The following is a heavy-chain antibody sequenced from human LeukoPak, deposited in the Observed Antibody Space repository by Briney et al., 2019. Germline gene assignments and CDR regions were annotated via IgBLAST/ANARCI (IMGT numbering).Heavy chain of an antibody. Sequence: GGSLRLSCAASGFTFSSYSMSWVRQAPGKGLEWVLSISSSSSYIYYADSVKGRFTISRDNAKNSLYLQMNSLRAEDTAVYYCARDFGSGSSYCDYWGQGTLVTVSS. V-gene: IGHV3-21*01. D-gene: IGHD2-15*01. J-gene: IGHJ4*02. CDR1: GFTFSSYS. CDR3: ARDFGSGSSYCDY. CDR2: ISSSSSYI.